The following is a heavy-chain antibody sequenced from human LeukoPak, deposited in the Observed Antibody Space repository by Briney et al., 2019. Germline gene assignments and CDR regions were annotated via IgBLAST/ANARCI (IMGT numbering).Heavy chain of an antibody. Sequence: PSETLSLTCAVYGGSFSGYYWSWIRQPPGKGLEWIGEINHSGSTNYNPSLKSRVTISVDTSKNQFSLKLSSVTAADTAVYYCATVVALPIHNWFDPWGQGTLVTVSS. D-gene: IGHD5-12*01. J-gene: IGHJ5*02. CDR1: GGSFSGYY. CDR2: INHSGST. V-gene: IGHV4-34*01. CDR3: ATVVALPIHNWFDP.